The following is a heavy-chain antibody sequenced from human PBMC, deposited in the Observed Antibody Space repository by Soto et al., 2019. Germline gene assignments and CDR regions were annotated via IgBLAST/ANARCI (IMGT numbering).Heavy chain of an antibody. CDR1: GDSMSSSNW. CDR3: VKSEATALDY. V-gene: IGHV4-4*02. CDR2: AHHSGRT. J-gene: IGHJ4*02. Sequence: QVQLQESGPGLLKPSGTLSLTCTVSGDSMSSSNWWNWVRQPPGKGLEWIGEAHHSGRTNYNPSLXSRVTIXXDRSQNLFSLKLASVTAADTAVYYVVKSEATALDYWGQGTLVTVSS.